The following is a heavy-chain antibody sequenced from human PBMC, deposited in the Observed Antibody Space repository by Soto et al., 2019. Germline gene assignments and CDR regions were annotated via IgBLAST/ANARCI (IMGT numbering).Heavy chain of an antibody. V-gene: IGHV5-51*01. Sequence: GGSLKISCKGFGYSFTSYWIGRVRQMPGKGLEWMGIIYPGDSDTRYNPSFQGQVTISADKSISTAHLQWASLKASDTAMYYCRLVGTAYDGFDIWGQGTMVTVSS. CDR1: GYSFTSYW. CDR3: RLVGTAYDGFDI. D-gene: IGHD1-26*01. CDR2: IYPGDSDT. J-gene: IGHJ3*02.